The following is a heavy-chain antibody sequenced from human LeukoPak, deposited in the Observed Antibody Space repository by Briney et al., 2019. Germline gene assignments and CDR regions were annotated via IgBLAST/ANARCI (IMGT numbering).Heavy chain of an antibody. D-gene: IGHD2-15*01. Sequence: GGSLRLSFAASGFTFSDYYMSWIRQAPGKGLGWISYISGSGTTIYYADSVKGRFTISRDNAKNSLYLQMNSLRAEDTAVYYCARPGWVLVTATFLDYWGQGTLVTVSS. V-gene: IGHV3-11*01. CDR1: GFTFSDYY. CDR3: ARPGWVLVTATFLDY. CDR2: ISGSGTTI. J-gene: IGHJ4*02.